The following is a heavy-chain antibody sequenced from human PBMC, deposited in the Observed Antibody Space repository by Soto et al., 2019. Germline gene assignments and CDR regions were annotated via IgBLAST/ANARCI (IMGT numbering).Heavy chain of an antibody. CDR2: IGTAGDT. CDR1: GFTFSSYD. CDR3: ARDGKHYGSGSYFLYYYGMDV. V-gene: IGHV3-13*01. D-gene: IGHD3-10*01. J-gene: IGHJ6*02. Sequence: HPGGSLRLSCAASGFTFSSYDMHWVRQATGKGLEWVSAIGTAGDTYYPGSVKGRFTISRENAKNSLYLQMNSLRAEDTAVYYCARDGKHYGSGSYFLYYYGMDVWGQGTTVTVSS.